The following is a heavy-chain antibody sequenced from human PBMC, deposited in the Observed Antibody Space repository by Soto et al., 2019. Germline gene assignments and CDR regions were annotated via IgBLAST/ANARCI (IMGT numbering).Heavy chain of an antibody. J-gene: IGHJ4*02. CDR1: GYTFTVYY. CDR3: ARDPAPTDCSGGSCYSRGFDY. D-gene: IGHD2-15*01. Sequence: ASVKGSCKASGYTFTVYYMHGLRQAPGQGLELMGWINPNSGDTNYAQKFQGRVTMTRDTSISTAYMELSRLRSDDTAVYYCARDPAPTDCSGGSCYSRGFDYWGQGTLVTVS. CDR2: INPNSGDT. V-gene: IGHV1-2*02.